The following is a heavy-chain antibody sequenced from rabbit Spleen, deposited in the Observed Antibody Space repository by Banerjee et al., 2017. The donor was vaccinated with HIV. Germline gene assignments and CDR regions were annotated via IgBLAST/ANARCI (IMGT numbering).Heavy chain of an antibody. Sequence: QEQLEESGGGLVKPGGSLTLTCKASTFSFNIDYVMCWVRQAPGKGLVWIGCMNTYTTKTVYASWAKGRFTISKTSSTTVTLQMTSLTAADTATYFCARDAASSFSSYGMDLWGPGTLVTVS. D-gene: IGHD8-1*01. J-gene: IGHJ6*01. CDR2: MNTYTTKT. CDR3: ARDAASSFSSYGMDL. V-gene: IGHV1S45*01. CDR1: TFSFNIDYV.